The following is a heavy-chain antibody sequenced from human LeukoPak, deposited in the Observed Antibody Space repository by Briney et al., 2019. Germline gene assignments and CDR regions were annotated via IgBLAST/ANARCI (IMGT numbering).Heavy chain of an antibody. CDR1: GYTFTSYG. J-gene: IGHJ3*02. D-gene: IGHD4-17*01. CDR3: ARDLGWATVPI. CDR2: ISAYNGNT. Sequence: ASVKVSCKASGYTFTSYGISWVRQAPGQGLEWMGWISAYNGNTNYAQKFQGRVTMTRDTSISTAYMELSRLRSDDTAVYYCARDLGWATVPIWGQGTMVTVSS. V-gene: IGHV1-18*01.